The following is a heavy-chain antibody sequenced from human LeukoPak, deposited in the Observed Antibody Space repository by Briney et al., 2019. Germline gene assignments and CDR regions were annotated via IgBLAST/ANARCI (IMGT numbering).Heavy chain of an antibody. D-gene: IGHD2-2*01. CDR1: GFTFGSYG. CDR3: AKDLQGYCTSSSCYYCGLDV. J-gene: IGHJ6*02. V-gene: IGHV3-30*18. Sequence: GGSLRLSCEASGFTFGSYGMHWVRQAPGKGLEWVAVISDDGSNKYYADSVKGRFTLSRDNSKNTLYLQMNSLRAEDTAVYYCAKDLQGYCTSSSCYYCGLDVWGQGTTVTVSS. CDR2: ISDDGSNK.